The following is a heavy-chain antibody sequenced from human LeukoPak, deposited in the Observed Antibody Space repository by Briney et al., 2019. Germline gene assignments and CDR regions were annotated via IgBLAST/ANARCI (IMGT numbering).Heavy chain of an antibody. V-gene: IGHV3-23*01. CDR2: ISGSGGST. CDR1: GFTFSSYA. Sequence: GGSLRLSCAASGFTFSSYAMSWVRQAPGKGLEWVSAISGSGGSTYYADSVKGRFTISRDNSKNTLYLQMNGLRAEDTAVYYCAKGPTKGYCSSTSCYIVDWFDPWGQGTLVTVSS. CDR3: AKGPTKGYCSSTSCYIVDWFDP. D-gene: IGHD2-2*02. J-gene: IGHJ5*02.